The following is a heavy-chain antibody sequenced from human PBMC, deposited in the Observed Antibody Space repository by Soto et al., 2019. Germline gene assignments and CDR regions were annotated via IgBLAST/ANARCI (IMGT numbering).Heavy chain of an antibody. Sequence: VGSLRLSCAAAGFSISSYSMNWVRQAPGKGLEWVSYISSSSGSIFYADSVKGRFTISRDNAKNTLYLQMNSLRAEDTAVYYCATVEMATIPWGQGTLVTVSS. CDR3: ATVEMATIP. D-gene: IGHD5-12*01. V-gene: IGHV3-48*01. CDR1: GFSISSYS. J-gene: IGHJ5*02. CDR2: ISSSSGSI.